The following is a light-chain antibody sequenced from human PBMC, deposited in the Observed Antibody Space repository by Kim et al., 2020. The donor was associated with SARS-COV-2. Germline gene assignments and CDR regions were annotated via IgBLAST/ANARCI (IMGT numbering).Light chain of an antibody. V-gene: IGLV1-44*01. Sequence: GQWVTIFCSGSSSNIGRNAVNWYQPFPGAAPTLRVASDDRRPSGVSDRVSCSKSGPSASLAISGLQSEDEADYDCGTWDDSLDVWLFGGGTQLTVL. CDR2: SDD. CDR1: SSNIGRNA. CDR3: GTWDDSLDVWL. J-gene: IGLJ3*02.